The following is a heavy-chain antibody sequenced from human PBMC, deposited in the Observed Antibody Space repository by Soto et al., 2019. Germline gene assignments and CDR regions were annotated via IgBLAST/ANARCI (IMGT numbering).Heavy chain of an antibody. CDR1: GGSMTSYY. Sequence: SETLSLTCTVSGGSMTSYYWTWIRQPAGKGLEWIGRVYSSGGTHYNPSLKSRVTISLDTSKNQFSLRLLSVTDADTAVYFCARGQRFSDWFDPWGEGPLVIVPS. CDR3: ARGQRFSDWFDP. CDR2: VYSSGGT. V-gene: IGHV4-4*07. J-gene: IGHJ5*02. D-gene: IGHD3-3*01.